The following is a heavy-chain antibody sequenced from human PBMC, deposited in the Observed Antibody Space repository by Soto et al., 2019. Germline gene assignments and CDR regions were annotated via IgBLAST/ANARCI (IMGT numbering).Heavy chain of an antibody. CDR2: ISYDGSNK. Sequence: QSGGSLRLSCAASGFTFSSYGMHWVRQAPGKGLEWVAVISYDGSNKYYADSVKGRFTISRDNSKNTLYLQMNSLRAEDTDVYYCAKDLPSIFLVVAATYYYYYYGMDVWGQGTTVTVSS. CDR1: GFTFSSYG. CDR3: AKDLPSIFLVVAATYYYYYYGMDV. D-gene: IGHD2-15*01. J-gene: IGHJ6*02. V-gene: IGHV3-30*18.